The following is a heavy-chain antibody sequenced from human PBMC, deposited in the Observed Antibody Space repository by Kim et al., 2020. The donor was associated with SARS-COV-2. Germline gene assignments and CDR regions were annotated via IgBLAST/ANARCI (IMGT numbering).Heavy chain of an antibody. J-gene: IGHJ4*02. CDR2: GHT. D-gene: IGHD2-15*01. CDR3: ATQRGGNVY. Sequence: GHTEDSQRVQGRVTITRDTSASTAYMELSSLRSEDTAVYYCATQRGGNVYWGQGTLVTVSS. V-gene: IGHV1-3*01.